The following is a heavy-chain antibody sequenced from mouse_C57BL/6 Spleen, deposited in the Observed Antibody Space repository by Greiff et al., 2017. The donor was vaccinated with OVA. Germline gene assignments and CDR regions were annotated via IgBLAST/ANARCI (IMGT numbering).Heavy chain of an antibody. CDR3: ARDDYDGGPYYFDY. CDR1: GYTFTSYW. Sequence: QVHVKQPGAELVKPGASVKMSCKASGYTFTSYWITWVKQRPGQGLEWIGDIYPGSGSTNYNEKFKSKATLTVDTSSSTAYMQLSSLTSEDSAVYYCARDDYDGGPYYFDYWGQGTTLTVSS. V-gene: IGHV1-55*01. J-gene: IGHJ2*01. CDR2: IYPGSGST. D-gene: IGHD2-4*01.